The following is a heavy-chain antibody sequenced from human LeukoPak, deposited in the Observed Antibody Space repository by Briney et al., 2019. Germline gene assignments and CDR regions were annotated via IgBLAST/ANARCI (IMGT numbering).Heavy chain of an antibody. CDR3: ARDHMPYDYAPAGVS. D-gene: IGHD4-17*01. CDR1: GDTFTTYG. CDR2: ISGYNGNT. J-gene: IGHJ4*02. Sequence: GASVKVSCKASGDTFTTYGITWVRQAPGQGLEWMGWISGYNGNTEYTQKFQGRVAMTRDTSTSTAYMELRSLRSDDTAVYYCARDHMPYDYAPAGVSWGQGTLVTVSS. V-gene: IGHV1-18*01.